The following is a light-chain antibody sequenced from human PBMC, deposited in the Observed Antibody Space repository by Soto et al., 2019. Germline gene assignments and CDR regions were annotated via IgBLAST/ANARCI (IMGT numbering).Light chain of an antibody. CDR2: DVS. CDR3: SSYTSSSTLV. V-gene: IGLV2-14*01. Sequence: QSVLTQPASVSGSPGQSITISCTGTSSDVGGYNYVSWYQQHPGKAPKLMIYDVSNRPSGVSNRFSGSKSGNTASLTISGLQVEDEADYYCSSYTSSSTLVFGTGTQLTVL. J-gene: IGLJ1*01. CDR1: SSDVGGYNY.